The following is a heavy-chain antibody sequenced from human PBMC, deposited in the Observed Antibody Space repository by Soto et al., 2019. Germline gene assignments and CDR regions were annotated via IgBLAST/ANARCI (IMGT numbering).Heavy chain of an antibody. D-gene: IGHD1-26*01. CDR2: IYYTGST. J-gene: IGHJ4*02. CDR3: ARELRLNAWAMSYFDY. V-gene: IGHV4-59*01. CDR1: GDSISSYY. Sequence: QVQLQESGPGLVKPSETLSLTCTVSGDSISSYYWTWIRQPPGKGLEWIGYIYYTGSTRYNPSLKSRVTISLDTSKNQFSLKLISVTAADTALYYCARELRLNAWAMSYFDYWGQGALVTVSS.